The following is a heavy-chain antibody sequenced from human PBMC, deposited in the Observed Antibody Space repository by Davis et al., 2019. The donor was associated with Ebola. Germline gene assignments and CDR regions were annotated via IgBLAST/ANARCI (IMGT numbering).Heavy chain of an antibody. Sequence: MPSETLSLTCTVSGGSISSYYWSWIRQPPGKGLEWIGYIYYSGSTYYNPSLKSRVTISVDTSKNQCSLKLSSVTAADTAVYYCARVTGYYDSSGYYGDAFDIWGQGTMVTVSS. CDR3: ARVTGYYDSSGYYGDAFDI. CDR1: GGSISSYY. J-gene: IGHJ3*02. D-gene: IGHD3-22*01. CDR2: IYYSGST. V-gene: IGHV4-59*06.